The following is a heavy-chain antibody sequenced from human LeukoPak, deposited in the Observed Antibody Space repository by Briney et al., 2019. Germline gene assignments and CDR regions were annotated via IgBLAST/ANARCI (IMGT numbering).Heavy chain of an antibody. D-gene: IGHD2-15*01. CDR1: GGSISSSNW. Sequence: SGTLSLTCAVSGGSISSSNWWSWVRQPPGKGLEWIGEIYHSGSTNYNPSLKSRVTISVDKSKNQFSLKLSSVTAADTAVYYCARDNCSGGSCYSNFDYWGQGTLVTVSS. CDR3: ARDNCSGGSCYSNFDY. CDR2: IYHSGST. J-gene: IGHJ4*02. V-gene: IGHV4-4*02.